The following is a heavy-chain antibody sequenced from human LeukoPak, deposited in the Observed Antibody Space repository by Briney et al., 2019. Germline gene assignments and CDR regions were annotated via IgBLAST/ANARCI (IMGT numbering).Heavy chain of an antibody. CDR3: ARHPSYYYYHMDV. J-gene: IGHJ6*03. CDR1: NYSISNSLY. Sequence: PSETLSLTCSGSNYSISNSLYWGWLRQPPGKGLEWIGSIYRSGSTFYNPSLKSRVTISVDSSKNQFFLMLRSVTAADTALYYCARHPSYYYYHMDVWGKGTTVTVSS. CDR2: IYRSGST. V-gene: IGHV4-38-2*02.